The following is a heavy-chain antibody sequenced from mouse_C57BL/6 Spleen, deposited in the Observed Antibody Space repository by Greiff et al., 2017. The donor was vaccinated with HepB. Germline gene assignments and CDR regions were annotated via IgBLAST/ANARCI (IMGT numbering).Heavy chain of an antibody. Sequence: EVKLVESVAELVRPGASVKLSCTASGFNIKNTYMHWVKQRPEQGLEWIGRIDPANGNTKYAPKFQGKATITADTSSNTAYLQLSSLTSEDTAIYYCASPYYGSSPEGFAYWGQGTLVTVSA. CDR1: GFNIKNTY. V-gene: IGHV14-3*01. J-gene: IGHJ3*01. D-gene: IGHD1-1*01. CDR2: IDPANGNT. CDR3: ASPYYGSSPEGFAY.